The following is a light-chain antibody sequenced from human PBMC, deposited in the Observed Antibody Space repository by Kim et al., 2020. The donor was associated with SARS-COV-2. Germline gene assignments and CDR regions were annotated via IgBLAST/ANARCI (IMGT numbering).Light chain of an antibody. Sequence: SYELTQPPSVSVSPGQTANITCSGDKLGDKYICWLQQRPGQSPVLVIYQDIKRPSGIPERFSGSNSGNTATLTISGTQAREEADYYCQAWDNSAEWVFGG. CDR2: QDI. CDR3: QAWDNSAEWV. J-gene: IGLJ3*02. V-gene: IGLV3-1*01. CDR1: KLGDKY.